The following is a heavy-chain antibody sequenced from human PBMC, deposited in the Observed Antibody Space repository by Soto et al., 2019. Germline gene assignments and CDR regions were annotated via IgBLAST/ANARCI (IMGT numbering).Heavy chain of an antibody. V-gene: IGHV1-8*01. CDR1: GYTFTSYD. J-gene: IGHJ3*02. CDR3: ARRRHYYDSSGLEDAFDI. CDR2: MNPNSGNT. Sequence: QVQLVQSGAEVKKPGASVKVSCKASGYTFTSYDINWVRQATGQGLEWMGWMNPNSGNTGYAQKFQGRVTMTRNTYISTXXMELSSLRSEDTAVYYCARRRHYYDSSGLEDAFDIWGQGTMVTVSS. D-gene: IGHD3-22*01.